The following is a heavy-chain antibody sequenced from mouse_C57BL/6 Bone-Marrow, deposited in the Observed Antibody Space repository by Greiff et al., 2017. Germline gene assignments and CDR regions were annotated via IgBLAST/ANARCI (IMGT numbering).Heavy chain of an antibody. D-gene: IGHD2-5*01. J-gene: IGHJ3*01. CDR2: ISYDGSN. CDR3: ARKAYYSNYFAY. V-gene: IGHV3-6*01. Sequence: EVKLQESGPGLVKPSQSLSLTCSVTGYSITSGYYWNWIRQFPGNKLEWMGYISYDGSNNYNPSLKNRISITRDTSKNQFFLKLNSVTTEDTATYYCARKAYYSNYFAYWGQGTLVTVSA. CDR1: GYSITSGYY.